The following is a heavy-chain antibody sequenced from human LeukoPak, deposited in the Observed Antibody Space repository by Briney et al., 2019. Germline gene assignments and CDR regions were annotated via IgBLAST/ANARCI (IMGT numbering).Heavy chain of an antibody. J-gene: IGHJ4*02. Sequence: SQTLSLTSTVSGGSISGGSYYWSWIRQPAGKGLEWIGRIHTSGSTDYNPSLKSRVTISRDTSKDPFSLKLSSVTAADTAVYYCARVRTEPGKTYYYDSSDYSPFDYWGQGTLVTVSS. CDR1: GGSISGGSYY. CDR2: IHTSGST. CDR3: ARVRTEPGKTYYYDSSDYSPFDY. D-gene: IGHD3-22*01. V-gene: IGHV4-61*02.